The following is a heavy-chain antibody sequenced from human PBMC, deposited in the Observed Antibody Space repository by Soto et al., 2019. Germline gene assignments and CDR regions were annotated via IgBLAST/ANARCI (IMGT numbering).Heavy chain of an antibody. CDR1: GYTLTSYG. J-gene: IGHJ3*02. Sequence: ASVKVSCKASGYTLTSYGISWVRQAPGQGLEWMGWISAYNGNTNYAQKLQGRVTMTTDTSTSTAYMELRSLRSDNTAVYYCARDCGGDCFGAFDIWGQGTMVTV. D-gene: IGHD2-21*02. CDR3: ARDCGGDCFGAFDI. V-gene: IGHV1-18*01. CDR2: ISAYNGNT.